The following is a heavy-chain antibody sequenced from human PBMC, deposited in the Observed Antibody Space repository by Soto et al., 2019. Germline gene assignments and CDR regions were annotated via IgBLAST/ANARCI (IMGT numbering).Heavy chain of an antibody. V-gene: IGHV1-3*04. CDR3: ARGIDYDFWSGYYNYFDY. Sequence: QVQLVQSGAEVREPGASVKVSCKASGYTFNKYAIHWVRQAPGQRLEWMGWINTGNGNTKYSQKFQGRVTVTRDTSASTAYMELSSLRSEDTPVYYCARGIDYDFWSGYYNYFDYWGQGTLVTVSS. CDR2: INTGNGNT. CDR1: GYTFNKYA. J-gene: IGHJ4*02. D-gene: IGHD3-3*01.